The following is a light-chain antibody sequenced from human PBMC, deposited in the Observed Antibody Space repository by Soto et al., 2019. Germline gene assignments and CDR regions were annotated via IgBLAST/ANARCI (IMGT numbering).Light chain of an antibody. CDR1: SSDVGGYNY. Sequence: QSVLAQPASVSGSPGQSITISCTGTSSDVGGYNYVSWYQQHPGKAPKLMIYDVSDRPSGVSNRFSGSKSGNTASLTISGLQVEDEADYYCSSYEGSNTCVFGTGTKVPVL. V-gene: IGLV2-14*01. J-gene: IGLJ1*01. CDR3: SSYEGSNTCV. CDR2: DVS.